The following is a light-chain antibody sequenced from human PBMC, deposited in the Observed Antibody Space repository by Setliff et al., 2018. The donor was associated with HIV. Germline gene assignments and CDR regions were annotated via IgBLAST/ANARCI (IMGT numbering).Light chain of an antibody. V-gene: IGLV2-14*01. CDR1: SSDIGGYNY. J-gene: IGLJ2*01. CDR3: TSYTSSSTLVV. Sequence: QSALTQPASVSGSPGQSITTSCTGTSSDIGGYNYVSWYQQHPGKAPKLMIHEVSYRPPGVSNRFSGSKSGNTASLTISGLRAEDEANYYCTSYTSSSTLVVFGGGTKVTVL. CDR2: EVS.